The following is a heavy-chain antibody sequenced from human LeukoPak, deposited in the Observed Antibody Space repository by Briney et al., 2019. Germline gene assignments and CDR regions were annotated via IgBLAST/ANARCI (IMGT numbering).Heavy chain of an antibody. D-gene: IGHD3-9*01. CDR3: ARVGYDIVYYYYGMDV. J-gene: IGHJ6*04. CDR1: GFTFSSYE. Sequence: AGGSLRLSCAASGFTFSSYEMNWVRQAPGKGLEWVSYISSGGSTIYYADSVKGRFTISRDNAKNSLYLQMNSLRAEDTAVYYCARVGYDIVYYYYGMDVWGKGTTVTVSS. V-gene: IGHV3-48*03. CDR2: ISSGGSTI.